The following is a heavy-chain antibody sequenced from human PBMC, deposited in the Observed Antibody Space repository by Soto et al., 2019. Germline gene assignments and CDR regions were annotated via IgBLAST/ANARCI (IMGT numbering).Heavy chain of an antibody. Sequence: EVQLVESGGGLVQPGGSLRLSCAASGFTFSSYSMNWVRQAPGKGLEWVSYISSSSSTIYYADSVKGRFTISRDNAKNSXSLQMNSLRDEDTAVYYCASLSKVVTAIPPYNWFDPWGQGTLVTVSS. CDR1: GFTFSSYS. V-gene: IGHV3-48*02. CDR3: ASLSKVVTAIPPYNWFDP. D-gene: IGHD2-21*02. CDR2: ISSSSSTI. J-gene: IGHJ5*02.